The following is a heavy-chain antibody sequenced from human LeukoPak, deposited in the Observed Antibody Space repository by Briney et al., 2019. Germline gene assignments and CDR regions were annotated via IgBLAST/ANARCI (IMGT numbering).Heavy chain of an antibody. Sequence: ASVKVSCKASGYTFTSYDINWVRQAAGQGLEWSGWMNPNSGNTGYAQKFQGGVTMTRNTSISTAYMELSSLRSEDTAVYYCASARTYCGGDCYSGDAFDIWGQGTMVTVS. CDR1: GYTFTSYD. V-gene: IGHV1-8*01. J-gene: IGHJ3*02. CDR2: MNPNSGNT. CDR3: ASARTYCGGDCYSGDAFDI. D-gene: IGHD2-21*02.